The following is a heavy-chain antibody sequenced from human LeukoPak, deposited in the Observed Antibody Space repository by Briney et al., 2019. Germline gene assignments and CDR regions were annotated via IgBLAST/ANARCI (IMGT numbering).Heavy chain of an antibody. V-gene: IGHV4-38-2*01. J-gene: IGHJ4*02. D-gene: IGHD6-19*01. CDR2: IYHSGST. CDR1: GYSMRGGYY. Sequence: SETLSLTCAVSGYSMRGGYYWGWIRPPPREGVGWIGSIYHSGSTYYNPSLESRVTISVDTSRNQFSLKLNSVTAADTAVYHCAKDTVTGNKNFDYWGQGTLVTVSS. CDR3: AKDTVTGNKNFDY.